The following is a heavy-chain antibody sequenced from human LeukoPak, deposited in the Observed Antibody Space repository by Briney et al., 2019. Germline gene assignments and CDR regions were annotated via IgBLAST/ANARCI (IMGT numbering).Heavy chain of an antibody. CDR3: ARDGPRGYFQH. CDR2: INTYNGHT. V-gene: IGHV1-18*01. D-gene: IGHD1-14*01. CDR1: GYTFTSYG. Sequence: SVKLSCNTSGYTFTSYGISWVRHAPGQGLEYMGWINTYNGHTNYAQKLQGRVTVTTDTSTSTAYLELRSLRSDDTAVYYCARDGPRGYFQHWGQGTLITVSS. J-gene: IGHJ1*01.